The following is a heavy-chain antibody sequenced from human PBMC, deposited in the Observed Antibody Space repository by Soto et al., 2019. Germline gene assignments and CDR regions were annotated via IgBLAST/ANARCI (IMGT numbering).Heavy chain of an antibody. J-gene: IGHJ4*02. Sequence: PSETLSLTCTISGDSIDIGGYYWGWIRQHPGKGLEWIGYINYSGNTYYNPSLKSRVTMSIDTSDNQFSLNLNSLTAADTAVYYCARVVSRNHYLLDYWGQGTLVTVSS. V-gene: IGHV4-31*03. D-gene: IGHD2-2*01. CDR1: GDSIDIGGYY. CDR3: ARVVSRNHYLLDY. CDR2: INYSGNT.